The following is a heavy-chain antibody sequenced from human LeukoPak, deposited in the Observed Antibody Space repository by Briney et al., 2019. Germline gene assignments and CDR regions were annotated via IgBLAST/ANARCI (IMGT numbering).Heavy chain of an antibody. Sequence: ASVKVSCKASGYTFTGYYMHWVRQAPGQGLEWMGWINPSGGSTSYAQKFQGRVTMTRDTSTSTVYMELSSLRSEDTAVYYCARADRDGYQIDDYWGQGTLVTVSS. CDR2: INPSGGST. D-gene: IGHD5-24*01. CDR3: ARADRDGYQIDDY. V-gene: IGHV1-46*01. CDR1: GYTFTGYY. J-gene: IGHJ4*02.